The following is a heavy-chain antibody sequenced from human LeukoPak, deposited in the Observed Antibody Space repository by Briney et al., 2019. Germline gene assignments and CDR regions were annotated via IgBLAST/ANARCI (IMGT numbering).Heavy chain of an antibody. Sequence: GAPVKVSCKASGYTFTSYGISWVRQAPGQGLEWMGWISAYNGNTNYAQKLQGRVTMTTDTSTSTAYMELRSLRSDDTAVYYCATLPHYGDIDPWGQGTLVTVSS. CDR2: ISAYNGNT. CDR1: GYTFTSYG. CDR3: ATLPHYGDIDP. J-gene: IGHJ5*02. D-gene: IGHD4/OR15-4a*01. V-gene: IGHV1-18*01.